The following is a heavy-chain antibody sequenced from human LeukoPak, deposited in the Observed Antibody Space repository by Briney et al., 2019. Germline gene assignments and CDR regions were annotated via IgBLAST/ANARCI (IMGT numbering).Heavy chain of an antibody. CDR3: ARDNTWTDTAMAPDAFDI. CDR2: INSDGSST. D-gene: IGHD5-18*01. J-gene: IGHJ3*02. V-gene: IGHV3-74*01. Sequence: GGSLRLSCAASGFTFSSYWMHWVRQAPGKGLVWVSRINSDGSSTSYADSVKGRFTISRDNAKNTLYLQMNSLRAEDTAVYYCARDNTWTDTAMAPDAFDIWGQGTMVTVSS. CDR1: GFTFSSYW.